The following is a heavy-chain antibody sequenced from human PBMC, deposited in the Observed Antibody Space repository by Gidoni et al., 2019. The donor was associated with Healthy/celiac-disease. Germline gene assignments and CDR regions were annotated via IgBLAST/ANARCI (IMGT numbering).Heavy chain of an antibody. Sequence: EVQLVESGGGLVKPGGSLRLSCAASGFTFSSYSMNWVRQAPGKGREWVSSSSSSSSYIYYADSVKGRFTISRDNAKNSLYLQMNSLRAEDTAVYYCARGSIVVVPAALGVMDVWGQGTTVTVSS. D-gene: IGHD2-2*01. CDR2: SSSSSSYI. V-gene: IGHV3-21*01. CDR1: GFTFSSYS. CDR3: ARGSIVVVPAALGVMDV. J-gene: IGHJ6*02.